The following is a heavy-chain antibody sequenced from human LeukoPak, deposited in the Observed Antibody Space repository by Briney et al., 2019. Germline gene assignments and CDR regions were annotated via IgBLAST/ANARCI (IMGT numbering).Heavy chain of an antibody. CDR3: AREGWELHDAFDI. V-gene: IGHV3-48*01. Sequence: GGSLRLSCAASGFTFSSYSMNWVRQAPGKGLEWVSYISSSSSTIYYADSAKGRFTISRDNSKNTLYLQMVSLRAEDMAVYYCAREGWELHDAFDIWGQGTMVTVSS. J-gene: IGHJ3*02. CDR2: ISSSSSTI. CDR1: GFTFSSYS. D-gene: IGHD1-26*01.